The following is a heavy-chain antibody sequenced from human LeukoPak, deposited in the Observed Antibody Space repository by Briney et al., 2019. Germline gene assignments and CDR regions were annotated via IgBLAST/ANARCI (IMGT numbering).Heavy chain of an antibody. V-gene: IGHV4-34*01. CDR1: GFTFSIYS. D-gene: IGHD3-3*01. CDR2: INHSGST. Sequence: GSLRLSCAASGFTFSIYSVTWVRQAPGKGLEWIGEINHSGSTNYNPSLKSRVTISVDTSKNQFSLKLSSVTAADTAVYHCARDRYDFWSGFDYWGQGTLVTVSS. CDR3: ARDRYDFWSGFDY. J-gene: IGHJ4*02.